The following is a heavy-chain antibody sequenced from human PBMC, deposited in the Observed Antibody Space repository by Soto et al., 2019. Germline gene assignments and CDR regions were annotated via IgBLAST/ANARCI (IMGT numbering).Heavy chain of an antibody. J-gene: IGHJ5*02. CDR3: AKTLGPSSIHPFS. V-gene: IGHV3-23*01. CDR1: GFTFSSYA. Sequence: LRLSCAASGFTFSSYAMTWVRQAPGKGLEWVSAIYSSGGTYYAHSVKGRFTISRDDSKNTLYLQLNIQRAEATAVYYCAKTLGPSSIHPFSWGQGTLVTVSS. D-gene: IGHD7-27*01. CDR2: IYSSGGT.